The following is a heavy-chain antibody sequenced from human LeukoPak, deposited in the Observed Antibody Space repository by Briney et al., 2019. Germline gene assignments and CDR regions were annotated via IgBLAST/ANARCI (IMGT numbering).Heavy chain of an antibody. V-gene: IGHV3-23*01. CDR3: AKGYCSGGNCYQYFDY. D-gene: IGHD2-15*01. CDR1: GFTFSSNS. CDR2: INYSGDAT. J-gene: IGHJ4*02. Sequence: GGSLRLSCAASGFTFSSNSMSCVRQAPGKGLEWVSAINYSGDATYYVDSVKGRFTISRDNSKNTLYLQMNSLRAEDTAIYYCAKGYCSGGNCYQYFDYWGQGTLVTVAS.